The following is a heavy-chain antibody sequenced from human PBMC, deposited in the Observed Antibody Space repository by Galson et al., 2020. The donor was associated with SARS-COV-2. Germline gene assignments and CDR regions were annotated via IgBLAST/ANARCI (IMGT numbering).Heavy chain of an antibody. CDR3: AREGGLRHDFWSGYYIRRFDF. Sequence: SETLSLTCAISGDSVSSNSASWHWIRQSPSRGLEWLGRTFYRSKWYTDYADSVRSRITINPDISMNQFSLQLNSVTAEDTALYYCAREGGLRHDFWSGYYIRRFDFWGQGTLVTVSS. J-gene: IGHJ4*02. V-gene: IGHV6-1*01. CDR2: TFYRSKWYT. CDR1: GDSVSSNSAS. D-gene: IGHD3-3*01.